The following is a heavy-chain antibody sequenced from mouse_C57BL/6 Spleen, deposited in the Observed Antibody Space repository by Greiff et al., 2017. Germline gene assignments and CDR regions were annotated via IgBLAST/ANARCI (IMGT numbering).Heavy chain of an antibody. Sequence: EVQLVESGGGLVKPGGSLKLSCAASGFTFSSYAMSWVRQTPEQRLEWVATISDGGRYTYYPDNVKGRFTISRDNAKNNLYLQMSHLKSEDTAMYYCAREASGLRGYFDYWGQGTTRTVSS. V-gene: IGHV5-4*01. D-gene: IGHD2-4*01. J-gene: IGHJ2*01. CDR2: ISDGGRYT. CDR3: AREASGLRGYFDY. CDR1: GFTFSSYA.